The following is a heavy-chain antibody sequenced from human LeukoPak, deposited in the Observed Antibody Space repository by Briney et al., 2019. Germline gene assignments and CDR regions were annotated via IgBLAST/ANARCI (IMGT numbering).Heavy chain of an antibody. Sequence: ASVKVSCKASGGTFSSYDISWVRQAPGQGLEWMGGIIPIFGTANYAQKFQGRVTITADESTSTAYMELSSLRSEDTAVYYCARLSTSGVTNDYWGQGTLVTVSS. CDR3: ARLSTSGVTNDY. D-gene: IGHD3-10*01. J-gene: IGHJ4*02. CDR1: GGTFSSYD. CDR2: IIPIFGTA. V-gene: IGHV1-69*01.